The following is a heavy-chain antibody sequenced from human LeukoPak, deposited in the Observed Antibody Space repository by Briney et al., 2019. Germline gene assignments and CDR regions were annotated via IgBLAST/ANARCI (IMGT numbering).Heavy chain of an antibody. J-gene: IGHJ3*02. D-gene: IGHD6-19*01. CDR3: ARPRSQWLRNDAFDI. Sequence: SETLSLTCTVSGGSMSNYYWTWIRQPPGKGLEWIGYIYYSGSTNYNPSLKSRVTISVDTSKNQFSLKLSSVTAADTAVYYCARPRSQWLRNDAFDIWGQGTMVTVSS. CDR1: GGSMSNYY. V-gene: IGHV4-59*08. CDR2: IYYSGST.